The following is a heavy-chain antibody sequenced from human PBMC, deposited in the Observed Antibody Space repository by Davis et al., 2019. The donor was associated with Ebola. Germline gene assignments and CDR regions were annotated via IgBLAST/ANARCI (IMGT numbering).Heavy chain of an antibody. Sequence: GGSLRLSCAASGFTFSSYSMNWVRQAPGKGLEWVSSISSSSSYIYYADSVKGRFTISRDNAKNSLYLQMNSLRAEDTAVYYCARENGEMVRGVIITSIAFDIWGQGTMVTVSS. CDR2: ISSSSSYI. J-gene: IGHJ3*02. CDR1: GFTFSSYS. D-gene: IGHD3-10*01. CDR3: ARENGEMVRGVIITSIAFDI. V-gene: IGHV3-21*01.